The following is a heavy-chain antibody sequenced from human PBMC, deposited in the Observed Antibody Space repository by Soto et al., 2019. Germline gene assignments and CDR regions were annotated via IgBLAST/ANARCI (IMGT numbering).Heavy chain of an antibody. D-gene: IGHD7-27*01. CDR3: AYRNLTGFDY. Sequence: PSETLSLTCAVYGGSFSGYYWSWIRQPPGKGLEWIGEINHSGSTNYNPSLKSRVTISVDTSKNQFSLKLSSVTAADTAVYYCAYRNLTGFDYWGQGTLVTVSS. V-gene: IGHV4-34*01. CDR2: INHSGST. CDR1: GGSFSGYY. J-gene: IGHJ4*02.